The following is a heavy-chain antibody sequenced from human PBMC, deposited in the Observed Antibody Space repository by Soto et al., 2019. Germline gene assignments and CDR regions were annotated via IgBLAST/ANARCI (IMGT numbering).Heavy chain of an antibody. CDR1: GYTFNSYG. CDR2: ISAYNGDT. CDR3: ARDIVHTRDKNWFDP. Sequence: GASVKVSCNASGYTFNSYGITWVRQAPGQGLEWMGWISAYNGDTNYAQNFRGRVTMTTDTSTSTAYMELRSLRSDDTAMYYCARDIVHTRDKNWFDPWGQGTQVTVSS. D-gene: IGHD5-12*01. J-gene: IGHJ5*02. V-gene: IGHV1-18*01.